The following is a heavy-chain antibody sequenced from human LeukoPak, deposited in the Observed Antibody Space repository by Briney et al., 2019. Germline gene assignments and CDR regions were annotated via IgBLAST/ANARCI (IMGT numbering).Heavy chain of an antibody. V-gene: IGHV1-2*02. D-gene: IGHD3-10*01. CDR1: GYTFTGYY. CDR3: ARVRVRYGSGSLYQKVYWFDP. J-gene: IGHJ5*02. Sequence: ASVKVSCKASGYTFTGYYMHWVRQAPGQGLEWMGWINPNSGGTNHAQKFQGRVTMTRDTSISTAYMELSRLRSDDTAVYYCARVRVRYGSGSLYQKVYWFDPWGRGTLVTVSS. CDR2: INPNSGGT.